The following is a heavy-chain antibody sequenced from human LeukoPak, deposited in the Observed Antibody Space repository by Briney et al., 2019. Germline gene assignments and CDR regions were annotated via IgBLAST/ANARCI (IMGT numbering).Heavy chain of an antibody. V-gene: IGHV3-23*01. CDR2: ISGSGSHT. CDR1: GFSFSGYA. Sequence: GGSLRLSCAASGFSFSGYAMSWVRQAPGKGLEWVSSISGSGSHTYHADSVKGRFTISRDNSKNTLNLQMNSLRAEDTAVYYCAKDISDYYRPFDYWGQGTLVTVSS. J-gene: IGHJ4*02. D-gene: IGHD3-22*01. CDR3: AKDISDYYRPFDY.